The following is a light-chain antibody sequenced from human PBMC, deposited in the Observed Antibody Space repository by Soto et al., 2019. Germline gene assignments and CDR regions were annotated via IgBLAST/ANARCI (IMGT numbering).Light chain of an antibody. CDR1: SSNIGRNT. J-gene: IGLJ2*01. CDR3: AAWDDSLNGYVV. V-gene: IGLV1-44*01. Sequence: QSVLTQPPSASGTPGQRVTISCSGSSSNIGRNTVNWYQQLPGTAPQLLIYSNNQRPSGVPDRFSGSKSGTSASLAISGLQSEDEADYFCAAWDDSLNGYVVFGGGTKLTVL. CDR2: SNN.